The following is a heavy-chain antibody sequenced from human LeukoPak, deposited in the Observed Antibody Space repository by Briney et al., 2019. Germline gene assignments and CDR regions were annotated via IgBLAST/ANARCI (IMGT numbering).Heavy chain of an antibody. CDR1: GGTFSSYA. D-gene: IGHD4-23*01. V-gene: IGHV1-69*13. CDR2: IIPIFGTA. J-gene: IGHJ4*02. CDR3: ASSKGKSGGNEY. Sequence: SVKVSCKASGGTFSSYAISWVRQAPGQGLEWMGGIIPIFGTANYAQKFQGRVTITADESTSTAYMELSSLRSDDTAVYYCASSKGKSGGNEYWGQGTLVTVSS.